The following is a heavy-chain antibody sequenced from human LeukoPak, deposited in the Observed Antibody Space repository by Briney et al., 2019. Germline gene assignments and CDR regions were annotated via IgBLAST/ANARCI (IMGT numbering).Heavy chain of an antibody. Sequence: SQTLSLTCTVSGGSISSGGYYWSWIRQHPGKGLEWIGYIYYSGSTYYNPSLKSRVTISVDTSKNQFSLKLSSVTAADTAVYYCARGIAAAGRVGDWFDPWGQGTLVTVSS. CDR1: GGSISSGGYY. CDR2: IYYSGST. CDR3: ARGIAAAGRVGDWFDP. V-gene: IGHV4-31*03. J-gene: IGHJ5*02. D-gene: IGHD6-13*01.